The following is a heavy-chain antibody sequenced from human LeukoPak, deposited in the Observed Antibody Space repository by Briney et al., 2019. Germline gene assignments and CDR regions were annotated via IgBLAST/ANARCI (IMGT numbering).Heavy chain of an antibody. Sequence: GGSLRLSCAASGFIFTNYAMTWVRQPPRKGLHWVSAIGGRRGNTYYADSVRGRFTVSRDNSKITLYLQMNSLRAEDTAVYYCARDVYSGYEFDYWGQGTLVTVSS. CDR1: GFIFTNYA. J-gene: IGHJ4*02. V-gene: IGHV3-23*01. CDR2: IGGRRGNT. CDR3: ARDVYSGYEFDY. D-gene: IGHD5-12*01.